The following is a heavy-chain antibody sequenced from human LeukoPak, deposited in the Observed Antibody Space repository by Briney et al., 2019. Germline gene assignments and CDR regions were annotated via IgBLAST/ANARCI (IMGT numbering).Heavy chain of an antibody. CDR2: IYYSGST. Sequence: PSETLSLTCTVSGGSISSYYWSWIRQPPGKGLEWIGYIYYSGSTNYNPSLKSRVTISVDTSKNQFSLKLTSVTAADTAVYFCARVGYDYSFDSWGQGTLVTVSS. D-gene: IGHD5-12*01. V-gene: IGHV4-59*01. CDR3: ARVGYDYSFDS. J-gene: IGHJ4*02. CDR1: GGSISSYY.